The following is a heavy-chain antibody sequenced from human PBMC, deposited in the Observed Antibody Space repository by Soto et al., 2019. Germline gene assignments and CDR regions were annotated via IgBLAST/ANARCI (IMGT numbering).Heavy chain of an antibody. V-gene: IGHV1-69*13. D-gene: IGHD5-12*01. CDR1: GGTFSSYA. CDR2: IIPIFGTA. Sequence: SVKVSCKASGGTFSSYAISWVRQAPGQGLEWMGGIIPIFGTANYAQKFQGRVTITADESTSTAYMELSSLRSEDTAVYYCARDRDGYGNRDYWGRGTLVTVSS. J-gene: IGHJ4*02. CDR3: ARDRDGYGNRDY.